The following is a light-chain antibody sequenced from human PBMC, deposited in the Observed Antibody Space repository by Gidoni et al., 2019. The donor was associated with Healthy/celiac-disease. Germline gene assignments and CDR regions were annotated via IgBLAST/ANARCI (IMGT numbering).Light chain of an antibody. Sequence: DIQMTQSPSSLSASVGDRVTITCRASQGISNYLAWYQQKPGKVPKVLIYAASTLKSGVPSRFSGSGSGTDFTLTISSLQPEDVATYYCQKYNSDPTFXQXTKVEIK. CDR2: AAS. CDR1: QGISNY. V-gene: IGKV1-27*01. J-gene: IGKJ1*01. CDR3: QKYNSDPT.